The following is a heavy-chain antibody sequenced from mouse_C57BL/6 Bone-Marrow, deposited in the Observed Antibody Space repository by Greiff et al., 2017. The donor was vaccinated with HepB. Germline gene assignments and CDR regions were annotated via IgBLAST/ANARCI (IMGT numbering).Heavy chain of an antibody. Sequence: VQLQQSGAELVKPGASVKLSCKASGYTFTSYWMHWVKQRPGRGLEWIGRIDPNSGGTKYNEKFKSKATLTVDKPSSTAYMQRSSLRSEDSAVYYCARSYDGYHWYFDVWGTGTTVTVSS. V-gene: IGHV1-72*01. J-gene: IGHJ1*03. CDR3: ARSYDGYHWYFDV. CDR1: GYTFTSYW. D-gene: IGHD2-3*01. CDR2: IDPNSGGT.